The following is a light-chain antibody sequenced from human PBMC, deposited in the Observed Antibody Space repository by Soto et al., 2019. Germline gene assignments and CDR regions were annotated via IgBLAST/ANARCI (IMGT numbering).Light chain of an antibody. CDR2: RNN. CDR1: SSNIGSNY. V-gene: IGLV1-47*01. Sequence: QSVLTQLPSAYETPGQRGTISCSGSSSNIGSNYVYWYQQFPGTAPKVLIYRNNQRPSGVPDRFSGSKSGTSASLAISGLRSEDEADYYCAAWDDSLSGPLFGTGTKVTVL. CDR3: AAWDDSLSGPL. J-gene: IGLJ1*01.